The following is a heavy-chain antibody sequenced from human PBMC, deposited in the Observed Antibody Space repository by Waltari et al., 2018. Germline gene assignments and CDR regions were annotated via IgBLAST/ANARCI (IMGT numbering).Heavy chain of an antibody. CDR1: GLTVSRIY. V-gene: IGHV3-53*01. CDR2: IYSGGNT. CDR3: ARDDSYGQFMRFDF. Sequence: EVQLVESGGGLIQPGGSLRLSCAGYGLTVSRIYMSWVRQAPGKGLEWLSAIYSGGNTFYADSVKGRFNISIDNSKNTLYLQMNSLRVDDTAVYYCARDDSYGQFMRFDFWGQGTVVTVSS. D-gene: IGHD5-18*01. J-gene: IGHJ4*02.